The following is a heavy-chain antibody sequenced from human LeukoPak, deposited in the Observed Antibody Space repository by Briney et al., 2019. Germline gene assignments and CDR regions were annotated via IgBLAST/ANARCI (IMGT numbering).Heavy chain of an antibody. CDR3: ARAGYTISSYRFDY. J-gene: IGHJ4*02. CDR2: IYTTGRT. D-gene: IGHD3-16*02. Sequence: SETLCLTCSVSGGSISSYWWSWIRQPAGKGLEFIGRIYTTGRTNYNPSLKSRVSMSVDTSKNKFSLELRSVTAADTAVYFCARAGYTISSYRFDYWGQGALVTVSS. CDR1: GGSISSYW. V-gene: IGHV4-4*07.